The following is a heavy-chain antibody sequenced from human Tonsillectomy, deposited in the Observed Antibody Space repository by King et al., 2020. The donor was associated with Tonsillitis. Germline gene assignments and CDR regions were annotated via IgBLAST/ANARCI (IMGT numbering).Heavy chain of an antibody. Sequence: VQLQESGPGLVKPSETLSLTCTVSGGSISSYYWSWLRQPPGKGLEWIGYIYYSGSTNYNPSLKSRVTISVDTSKNQFSLKLSSVTAADTAVYYCARERGYGPFDYWGQGTLVTVSS. D-gene: IGHD5-12*01. CDR1: GGSISSYY. CDR2: IYYSGST. V-gene: IGHV4-59*01. J-gene: IGHJ4*02. CDR3: ARERGYGPFDY.